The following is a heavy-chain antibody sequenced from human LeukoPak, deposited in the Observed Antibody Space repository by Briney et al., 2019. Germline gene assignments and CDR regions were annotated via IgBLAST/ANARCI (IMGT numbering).Heavy chain of an antibody. Sequence: SETLSLTCTVSGGSISSYYWSWIRQPPGKGLEWIGYIYYSVSTNYNPSLKSRVTISVDTSKNQFSLKLSSVTAADTAVYYCARALRRYFAYWGQGTLVTVSS. CDR3: ARALRRYFAY. V-gene: IGHV4-59*01. D-gene: IGHD3-10*01. J-gene: IGHJ4*02. CDR2: IYYSVST. CDR1: GGSISSYY.